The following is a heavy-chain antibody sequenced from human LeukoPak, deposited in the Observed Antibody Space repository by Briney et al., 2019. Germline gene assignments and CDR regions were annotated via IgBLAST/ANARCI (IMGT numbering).Heavy chain of an antibody. CDR1: GYTFTSYD. CDR2: MNPNSGNT. Sequence: ASVKVSCKASGYTFTSYDINWVRQATGQGLEWMRWMNPNSGNTGYAQKFQGRVTMTRNTSISTAYMELSSLRSEDTAVYYCARGNYCSSTSCYNGVGDYWGQGTLVTVSS. D-gene: IGHD2-2*02. V-gene: IGHV1-8*01. CDR3: ARGNYCSSTSCYNGVGDY. J-gene: IGHJ4*02.